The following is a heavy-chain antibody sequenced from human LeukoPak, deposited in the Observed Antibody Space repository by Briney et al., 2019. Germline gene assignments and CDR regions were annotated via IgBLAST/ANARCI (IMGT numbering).Heavy chain of an antibody. CDR1: GFTFSGSA. CDR2: IRSKANSYAT. D-gene: IGHD6-13*01. CDR3: TSSFQQLAPDY. J-gene: IGHJ4*02. Sequence: GGSLRLSCAASGFTFSGSAMHWVRQASGKGLEWVGRIRSKANSYATAYAASVKGRFTISRDDSKNTAYLQMNSLKTEDTAVYYCTSSFQQLAPDYWGQGTQVTVSS. V-gene: IGHV3-73*01.